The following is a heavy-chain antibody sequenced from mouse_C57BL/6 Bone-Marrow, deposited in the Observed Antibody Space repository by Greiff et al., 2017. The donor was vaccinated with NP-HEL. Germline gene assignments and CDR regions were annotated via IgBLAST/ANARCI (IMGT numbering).Heavy chain of an antibody. CDR1: GYTFTSYW. CDR3: AGPYYGSSHWYFDV. V-gene: IGHV1-55*01. Sequence: QVQLQQPGAELVKPGASVKMSCKASGYTFTSYWITWVKQRPGQGLEWIGDIYPGSGSTNYNEKFKSKATLTVDTSSSTAYMQLSSLTSEDSAVYYGAGPYYGSSHWYFDVWGTGTTVTVSS. CDR2: IYPGSGST. J-gene: IGHJ1*03. D-gene: IGHD1-1*01.